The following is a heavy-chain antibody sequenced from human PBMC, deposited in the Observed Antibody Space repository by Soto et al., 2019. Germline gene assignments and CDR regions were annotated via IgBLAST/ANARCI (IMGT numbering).Heavy chain of an antibody. D-gene: IGHD2-2*02. Sequence: GASVKVSCKASGYTFTSYGISWVRQAPGQGLEWMGWISAYNGNTNYAQKLQGRVTMTTDTSTSTAYMELRSLRSDDTAVYYCARDIGYCSSTSCYKMFGYYYYGMDVWGQGTTVTVSS. CDR2: ISAYNGNT. CDR3: ARDIGYCSSTSCYKMFGYYYYGMDV. V-gene: IGHV1-18*01. CDR1: GYTFTSYG. J-gene: IGHJ6*02.